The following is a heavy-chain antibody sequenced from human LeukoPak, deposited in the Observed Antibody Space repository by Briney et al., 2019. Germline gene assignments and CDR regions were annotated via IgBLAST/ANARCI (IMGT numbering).Heavy chain of an antibody. V-gene: IGHV3-30*04. CDR2: VSYDGSYK. CDR3: ARDEYNWNVDAFDI. CDR1: GFTFSKFA. D-gene: IGHD1-20*01. J-gene: IGHJ3*02. Sequence: GGSLRLSCAAAGFTFSKFAMHWVRQAPGKGLEWVAVVSYDGSYKYYADSVKGRFTISRDNSKNTLYLQMNSLRAEDTAVYYCARDEYNWNVDAFDIWGQGTVVTVSS.